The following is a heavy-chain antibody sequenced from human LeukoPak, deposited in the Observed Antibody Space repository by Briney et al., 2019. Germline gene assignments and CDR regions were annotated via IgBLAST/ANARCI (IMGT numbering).Heavy chain of an antibody. V-gene: IGHV3-7*01. CDR2: IQEDGSEK. CDR1: GFTLSTYC. CDR3: VRLRRNSDRSGYYYFYNY. Sequence: GGSLRLSCAASGFTLSTYCMSWVRQAPGKGLEWVANIQEDGSEKNYVDSVRGRFTISRGNAKNSLYLQMNSLRAEDTALYYCVRLRRNSDRSGYYYFYNYWGQGIQVTVSS. D-gene: IGHD3-22*01. J-gene: IGHJ4*02.